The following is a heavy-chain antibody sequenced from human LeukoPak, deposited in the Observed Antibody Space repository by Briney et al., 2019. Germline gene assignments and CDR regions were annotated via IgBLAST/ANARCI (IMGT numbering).Heavy chain of an antibody. CDR1: GGSISDYH. CDR2: IYNSGRT. D-gene: IGHD5-12*01. CDR3: ARGWANYLVY. Sequence: SETLSLTCTVSGGSISDYHWSWIRQPPGKGLEYIGYIYNSGRTFYNPSLKSRVTISVDTSKNQFSLKLSSVTAADTAVYYCARGWANYLVYWGQGTLVTVSS. V-gene: IGHV4-59*01. J-gene: IGHJ4*02.